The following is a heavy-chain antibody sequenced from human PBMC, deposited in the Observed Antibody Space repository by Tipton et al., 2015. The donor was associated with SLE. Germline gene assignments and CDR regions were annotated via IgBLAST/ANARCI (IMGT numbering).Heavy chain of an antibody. CDR2: IYYSGST. J-gene: IGHJ4*02. CDR1: GGSISSYY. Sequence: TLSLTCTASGGSISSYYWSWIRQPPGKGLEWIGSIYYSGSTYYNPSLKSRVTISVDTSKNQFSLKLSSVTAADTAVYYCAGMSYPREGYFDYWGQGTLVTVSS. D-gene: IGHD1-26*01. V-gene: IGHV4-59*04. CDR3: AGMSYPREGYFDY.